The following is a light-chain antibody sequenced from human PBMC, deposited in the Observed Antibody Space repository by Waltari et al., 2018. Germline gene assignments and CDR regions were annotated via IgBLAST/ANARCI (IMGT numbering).Light chain of an antibody. V-gene: IGLV2-14*01. CDR2: EVT. CDR1: NNHVGNFNL. CDR3: SSYTTSTTLKI. J-gene: IGLJ2*01. Sequence: QSALTQPASVAGSPGQSIPIPCRGTNNHVGNFNLVSWYQQHPGKAPKLTIYEVTSRPSGVSHRFSGSKSGITASLTISGLQAEDEADYYCSSYTTSTTLKIFGGGTRVTVL.